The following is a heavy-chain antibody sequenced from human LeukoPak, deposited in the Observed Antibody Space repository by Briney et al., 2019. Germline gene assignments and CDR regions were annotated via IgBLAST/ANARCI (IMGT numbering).Heavy chain of an antibody. Sequence: SETLSLTCTVSGGSISSYYWSWIRQPPGKGLEWIGYIYYSGSTNYNPSLKSRVTISVDTSKNQFSLKLSSVTAADTAVYYCARALTWDGAFDIWGQGTMDTVSS. CDR1: GGSISSYY. CDR3: ARALTWDGAFDI. CDR2: IYYSGST. V-gene: IGHV4-59*01. D-gene: IGHD1-26*01. J-gene: IGHJ3*02.